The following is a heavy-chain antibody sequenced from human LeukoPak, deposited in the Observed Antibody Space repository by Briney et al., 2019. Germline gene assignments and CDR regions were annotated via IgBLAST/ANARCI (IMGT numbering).Heavy chain of an antibody. Sequence: GGSLRLSCAASAFTFSNYAMHWVRQAPGKGLEWVAVISYDGSNKYYADSVKGRFTVSRDNAKNSLYLQMNSLRAEDTAVYYCARGGEDIVLMVYAPLDYWGQGTLVTVSS. CDR2: ISYDGSNK. CDR3: ARGGEDIVLMVYAPLDY. V-gene: IGHV3-30*04. D-gene: IGHD2-8*01. CDR1: AFTFSNYA. J-gene: IGHJ4*02.